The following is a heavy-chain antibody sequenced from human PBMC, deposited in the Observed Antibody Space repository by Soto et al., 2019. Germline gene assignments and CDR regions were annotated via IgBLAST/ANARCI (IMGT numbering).Heavy chain of an antibody. CDR2: ISGSGTTA. D-gene: IGHD6-19*01. J-gene: IGHJ3*02. CDR1: GFIFSSYA. Sequence: GGSLRLSCAASGFIFSSYAMSWVRQAPGKGLEWVSAISGSGTTAYYADSVKGRFTFSRDNSKKTMYLQMDSLRAEDTAVYYCAKTTDGWFSAFEIWGQGTMVTVSS. V-gene: IGHV3-23*01. CDR3: AKTTDGWFSAFEI.